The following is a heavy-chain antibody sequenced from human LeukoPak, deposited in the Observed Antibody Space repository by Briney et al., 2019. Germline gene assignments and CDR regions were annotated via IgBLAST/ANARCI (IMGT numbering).Heavy chain of an antibody. CDR2: IKEDERQK. V-gene: IGHV3-7*01. Sequence: PGGSLRLSCAASGFTFSTYWMTWVRQAPGKGLEWVANIKEDERQKYYVESVKGRFTISRDQAKNSVYLQMNSLRAEDTAVYYCSRDPGRGFDSWGQGTLVTVSA. CDR1: GFTFSTYW. D-gene: IGHD1-14*01. J-gene: IGHJ4*02. CDR3: SRDPGRGFDS.